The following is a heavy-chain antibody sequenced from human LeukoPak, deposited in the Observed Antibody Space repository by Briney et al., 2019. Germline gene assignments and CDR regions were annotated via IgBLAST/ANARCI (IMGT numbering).Heavy chain of an antibody. Sequence: ASVKVSCKASGGTFSSYAISWVRQAPGQGLEWMGGIIPIFGTANYAQKFQGRVTITADESTSTAYMELSSLRSEDTAVYYCARGARCSSTSCYWDFDYWGQGTLVTVSS. CDR3: ARGARCSSTSCYWDFDY. CDR1: GGTFSSYA. J-gene: IGHJ4*02. D-gene: IGHD2-2*01. V-gene: IGHV1-69*13. CDR2: IIPIFGTA.